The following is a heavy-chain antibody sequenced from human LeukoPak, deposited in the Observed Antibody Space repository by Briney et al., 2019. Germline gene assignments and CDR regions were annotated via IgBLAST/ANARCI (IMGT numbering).Heavy chain of an antibody. CDR3: VRTPPNWGADY. J-gene: IGHJ4*02. V-gene: IGHV1-46*01. CDR1: GYTFTSYY. D-gene: IGHD7-27*01. CDR2: INPSGGST. Sequence: ASVKVSCKASGYTFTSYYKHWVRQAPGQGLEWMGIINPSGGSTSYAQKFQGRVTMTRNTAMSTAYMELSSLRSEDTAVYYCVRTPPNWGADYWGQGTLVTVSS.